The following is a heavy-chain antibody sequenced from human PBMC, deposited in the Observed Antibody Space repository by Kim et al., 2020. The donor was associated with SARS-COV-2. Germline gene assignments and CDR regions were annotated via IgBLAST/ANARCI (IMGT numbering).Heavy chain of an antibody. CDR2: IWLDGTGE. CDR3: AGETTIMIRGHTGAFDI. Sequence: WGSLRLSCVASGFTFSTYGMHWVRQAPGKGLEWVAVIWLDGTGEYYADSVKGRFTISRDNSKNTVYLQMDSVRAEDTAVYYCAGETTIMIRGHTGAFDIWGQGTMVTISS. CDR1: GFTFSTYG. D-gene: IGHD3-16*01. J-gene: IGHJ3*02. V-gene: IGHV3-33*01.